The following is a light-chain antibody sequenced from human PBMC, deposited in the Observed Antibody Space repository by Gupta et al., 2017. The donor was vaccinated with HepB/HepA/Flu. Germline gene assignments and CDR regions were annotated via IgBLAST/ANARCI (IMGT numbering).Light chain of an antibody. Sequence: DIQLTQSPSSLSASVGDRVTITCRTSQSISSFLNWYQHKPGKAPKLLIYAASILQSGVPSRFSGSGSGTQFNFTISRLQPEDFATYYCQQSDTTQFTFGGGTRLEIK. CDR3: QQSDTTQFT. J-gene: IGKJ4*01. CDR2: AAS. CDR1: QSISSF. V-gene: IGKV1-39*01.